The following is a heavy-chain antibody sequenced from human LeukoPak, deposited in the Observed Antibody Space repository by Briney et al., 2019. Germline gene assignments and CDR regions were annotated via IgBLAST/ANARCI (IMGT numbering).Heavy chain of an antibody. V-gene: IGHV4-34*01. CDR1: GGSFSGYY. D-gene: IGHD6-13*01. J-gene: IGHJ4*02. Sequence: SETLSLTCAVYGGSFSGYYWSWIRQPPGKGLERIGEINHSGSTNYNPSLKSRVTISVDTSKNQFSLKLSSVTAADTAVYYCARGGIAAADYYFDYWGQGTLVTVSS. CDR3: ARGGIAAADYYFDY. CDR2: INHSGST.